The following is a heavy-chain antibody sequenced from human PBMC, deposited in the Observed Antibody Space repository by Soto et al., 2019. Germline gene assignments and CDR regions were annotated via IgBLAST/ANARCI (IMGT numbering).Heavy chain of an antibody. J-gene: IGHJ4*02. CDR3: ARFPRPMWYYFDY. Sequence: PSETLSLTCTVSGGSISSYYWSWIRQPPGKGLEWIGYIYYSGSTNYNPSLKSRVTISVDTSKNQFSLKLSSVTAADTAVYYCARFPRPMWYYFDYWGQGTLVTVSS. V-gene: IGHV4-59*01. D-gene: IGHD2-21*01. CDR1: GGSISSYY. CDR2: IYYSGST.